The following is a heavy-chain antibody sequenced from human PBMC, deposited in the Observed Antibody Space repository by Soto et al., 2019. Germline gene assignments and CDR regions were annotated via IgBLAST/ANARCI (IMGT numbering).Heavy chain of an antibody. Sequence: QVQLVQSGAEVKKPGSSVKVSCKASGGTFSSYAISWVRQAPGQGLEWMGGIIPIFGTGNYAQKFQGRVTITADKSTSTAYMALSSLRSEDTAVYYCARGDSSGWYPYYWYFDLWGRGTLVTVSS. V-gene: IGHV1-69*06. CDR2: IIPIFGTG. D-gene: IGHD6-19*01. CDR1: GGTFSSYA. J-gene: IGHJ2*01. CDR3: ARGDSSGWYPYYWYFDL.